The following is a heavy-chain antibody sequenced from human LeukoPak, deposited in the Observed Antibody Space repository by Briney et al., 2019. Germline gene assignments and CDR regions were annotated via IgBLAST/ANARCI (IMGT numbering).Heavy chain of an antibody. CDR1: AFTFGSNW. J-gene: IGHJ3*02. D-gene: IGHD3-16*01. Sequence: GGSLRLSCVISAFTFGSNWMSWVRQAPGKGLEWVANINPDGSVKYYVDSVEGRFTISRDNAKNSLYLQMNSLRAEDTAVYSCARSSLGAYDIWGQGTMVTVSS. V-gene: IGHV3-7*03. CDR3: ARSSLGAYDI. CDR2: INPDGSVK.